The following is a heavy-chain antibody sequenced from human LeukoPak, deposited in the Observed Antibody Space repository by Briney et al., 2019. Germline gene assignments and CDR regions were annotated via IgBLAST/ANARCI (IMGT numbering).Heavy chain of an antibody. J-gene: IGHJ5*02. CDR1: GGSISSSNW. Sequence: SETLSLTCAVSGGSISSSNWWSWVRPPPGKGLEWIGEIYHSGSTNYNPSLKSRVTISVDKSKNQFSMKLSSVTAADTAVYYCARESRGVTTSSWFDPWGQGTLVTVSS. V-gene: IGHV4-4*02. CDR3: ARESRGVTTSSWFDP. D-gene: IGHD4-17*01. CDR2: IYHSGST.